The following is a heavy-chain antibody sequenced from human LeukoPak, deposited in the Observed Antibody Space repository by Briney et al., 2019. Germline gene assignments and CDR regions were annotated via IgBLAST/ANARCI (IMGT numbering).Heavy chain of an antibody. CDR3: AKTTGGWPRFFDH. CDR1: GYPFSGSD. CDR2: VSHEGSSK. J-gene: IGHJ4*02. Sequence: WGSCKLCCAASGYPFSGSDIHWVRQAPGKGLEWVAFVSHEGSSKFYAESVISRFGISRDNSKSTTYLQMNGLRADDTAVYYCAKTTGGWPRFFDHWGQGNLAAVSS. V-gene: IGHV3-30*18. D-gene: IGHD6-19*01.